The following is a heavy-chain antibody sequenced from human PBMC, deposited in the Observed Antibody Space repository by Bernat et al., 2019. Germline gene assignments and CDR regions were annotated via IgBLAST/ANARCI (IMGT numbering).Heavy chain of an antibody. D-gene: IGHD2-2*01. V-gene: IGHV1-2*04. Sequence: QVQLVQSGAEVKKPGASVTVSCKASQYTFTGYYLHWVRQAPGQGLEWMGWINPNSGATNYARKFQGWVTMTRDTSISTAYMELSSLKSDDTAVYYCARGLPVPGLAVWGQVTTVTVSS. CDR3: ARGLPVPGLAV. CDR2: INPNSGAT. CDR1: QYTFTGYY. J-gene: IGHJ6*02.